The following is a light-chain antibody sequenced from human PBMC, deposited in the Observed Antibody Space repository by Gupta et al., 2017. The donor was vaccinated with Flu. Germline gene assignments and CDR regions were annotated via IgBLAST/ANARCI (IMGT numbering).Light chain of an antibody. CDR3: QQDNSYST. V-gene: IGKV1-5*03. CDR2: KAS. J-gene: IGKJ1*01. CDR1: QSISSW. Sequence: DIQMTQSPSNLSASVGDRVTITCRASQSISSWLAWYQQKPGQAPKLMIYKASRGESGVPSRFSGSGYVXEFTLTXSRRQYHDFANYYGQQDNSYSTFGXGTKVEIK.